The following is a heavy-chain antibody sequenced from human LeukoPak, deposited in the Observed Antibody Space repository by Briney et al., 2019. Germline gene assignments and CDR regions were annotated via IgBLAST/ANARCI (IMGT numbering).Heavy chain of an antibody. J-gene: IGHJ4*02. D-gene: IGHD4-17*01. CDR2: INPSGGST. V-gene: IGHV1-46*01. Sequence: GASVKVSCKASGYTFTSYYMHWVRQAPGQGLEWMGIINPSGGSTSYAQKFQGRVTMTRDMSTSTAYMELRSLRSDDTAVYYCARESTVTTRSDFDYWGQGTLVTVSS. CDR3: ARESTVTTRSDFDY. CDR1: GYTFTSYY.